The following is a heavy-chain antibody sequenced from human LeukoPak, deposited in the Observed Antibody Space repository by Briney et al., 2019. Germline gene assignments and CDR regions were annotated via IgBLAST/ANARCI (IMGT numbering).Heavy chain of an antibody. CDR2: IYASGST. CDR3: AREEDCSGGSCYVVY. D-gene: IGHD2-15*01. Sequence: KPSETPSLTCTVSGGSISSYYWSWIRQPAGKGLEWIGRIYASGSTNYNPSLKSRVTMSVDTSKNQFSLKLSSVTAADTAVYYCAREEDCSGGSCYVVYWGQGTLVTVSS. CDR1: GGSISSYY. J-gene: IGHJ4*02. V-gene: IGHV4-4*07.